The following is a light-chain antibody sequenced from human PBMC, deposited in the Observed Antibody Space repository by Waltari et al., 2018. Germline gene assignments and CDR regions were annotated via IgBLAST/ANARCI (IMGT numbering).Light chain of an antibody. CDR3: QNHERLPAT. CDR1: QNIGTY. Sequence: LTQSPGTLSLSPGERATLSCRASQNIGTYLVWYPPKPGQPPRLLMYAASRRATGVPDRFSGSGSGTDFSLTISRLEPEDFAVYYCQNHERLPATFGQGTRVEIK. J-gene: IGKJ1*01. V-gene: IGKV3-20*01. CDR2: AAS.